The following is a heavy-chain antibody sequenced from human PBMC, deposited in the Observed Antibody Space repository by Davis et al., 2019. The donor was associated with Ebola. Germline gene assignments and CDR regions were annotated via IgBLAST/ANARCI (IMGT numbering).Heavy chain of an antibody. CDR1: GSTFSSYG. CDR2: LSGSGGST. J-gene: IGHJ4*02. CDR3: TSTLDGDYVDY. D-gene: IGHD4-17*01. V-gene: IGHV3-23*01. Sequence: GESLKISCAASGSTFSSYGMHWVRQAPGKGLEWVSALSGSGGSTYYADSVKGRFTISRDNSKNTLYLQMNSLRAEDTAVYYCTSTLDGDYVDYWGQGTLVTVSS.